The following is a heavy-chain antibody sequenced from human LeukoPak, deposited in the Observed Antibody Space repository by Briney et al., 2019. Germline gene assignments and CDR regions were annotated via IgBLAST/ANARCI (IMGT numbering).Heavy chain of an antibody. J-gene: IGHJ4*02. Sequence: GATVTVSCKSSGYTFTSYYMQWVRQAPGQRLGWMGIINPSGGYTTNAQKFQGRVTMTRDTSTSTVYMELSSLRSEDTAIYYCARGGSGSYRLENWGQGTLVTVSS. D-gene: IGHD3-10*01. V-gene: IGHV1-46*01. CDR3: ARGGSGSYRLEN. CDR2: INPSGGYT. CDR1: GYTFTSYY.